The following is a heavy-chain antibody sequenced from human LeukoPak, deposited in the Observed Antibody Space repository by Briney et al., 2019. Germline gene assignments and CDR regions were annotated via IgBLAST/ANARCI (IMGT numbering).Heavy chain of an antibody. V-gene: IGHV3-21*01. D-gene: IGHD2-2*01. Sequence: GGSLSLTCAASGFTFSSYSMNWVRQAPGKGLEWVSSISSSSSYIYYADSVKGRFTISRDNAKNSLYLQMNSLRAEDTAAYYCARGADCSSTSCYVEDDYWGQGTLVTVSS. CDR1: GFTFSSYS. J-gene: IGHJ4*02. CDR3: ARGADCSSTSCYVEDDY. CDR2: ISSSSSYI.